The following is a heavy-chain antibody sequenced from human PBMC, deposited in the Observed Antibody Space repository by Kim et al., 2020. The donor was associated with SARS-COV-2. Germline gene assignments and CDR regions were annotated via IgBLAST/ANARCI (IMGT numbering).Heavy chain of an antibody. CDR3: AREASVVGFDP. Sequence: SETLSLTCTVSGGSISSGGYYWSWIRQHPGKGLEWIGYIYYSGSTYYNPSLKSRVTISVDTSKNQFSLKLSSVTAADTAVYYCAREASVVGFDPWGQGTLVTVSS. V-gene: IGHV4-31*03. CDR1: GGSISSGGYY. CDR2: IYYSGST. J-gene: IGHJ5*02.